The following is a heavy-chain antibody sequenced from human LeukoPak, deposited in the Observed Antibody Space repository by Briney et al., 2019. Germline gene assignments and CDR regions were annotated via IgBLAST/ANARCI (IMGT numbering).Heavy chain of an antibody. D-gene: IGHD4-17*01. CDR3: ARSTVTTSWFDP. Sequence: SETLSLTCAVYGGSFSGYYWSWIRQPPGRGLEWIGEINHSGSTNYNPSLKSRVTIPVDTSKNQFSLKLSSVTAADTAVYYCARSTVTTSWFDPWGQGTLVTVSS. V-gene: IGHV4-34*01. J-gene: IGHJ5*02. CDR2: INHSGST. CDR1: GGSFSGYY.